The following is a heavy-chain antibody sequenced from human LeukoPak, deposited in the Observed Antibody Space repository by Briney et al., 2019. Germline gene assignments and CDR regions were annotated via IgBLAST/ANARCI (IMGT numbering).Heavy chain of an antibody. CDR3: TPTLFSFGSGTDY. J-gene: IGHJ4*02. D-gene: IGHD6-19*01. Sequence: PGGSLRLSCAASGFTFSNYWMNWVRQAPGKGLEWVSSISSSSSYIYYADSVKGRFTISRDNAKNSLYLQMNSLRAEDTAVYYCTPTLFSFGSGTDYWGQGTLVTVSS. CDR1: GFTFSNYW. CDR2: ISSSSSYI. V-gene: IGHV3-21*01.